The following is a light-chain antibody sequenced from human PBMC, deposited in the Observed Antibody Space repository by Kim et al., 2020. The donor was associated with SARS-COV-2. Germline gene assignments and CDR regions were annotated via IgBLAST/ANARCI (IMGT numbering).Light chain of an antibody. V-gene: IGLV3-9*01. J-gene: IGLJ7*01. CDR3: QVWDSSTGV. CDR2: RDS. Sequence: SYELTQPLSVSVALGQTARITCGGNNIGSKNVHWYQQKPGQAPVLVIYRDSNRPSGIPERFSGSNSGNTATLTISRAQAGDEADYYCQVWDSSTGVFGGGTHLTGL. CDR1: NIGSKN.